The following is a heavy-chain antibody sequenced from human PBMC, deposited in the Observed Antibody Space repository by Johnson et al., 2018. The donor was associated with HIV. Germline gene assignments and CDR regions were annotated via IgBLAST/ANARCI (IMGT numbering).Heavy chain of an antibody. D-gene: IGHD4-17*01. J-gene: IGHJ3*02. CDR1: GFTFSSYG. V-gene: IGHV3-30*02. CDR2: IRYDGSNK. CDR3: AKGNCDYRSDAFDI. Sequence: QVQLVESGGGVVQPGGSLRLSCAASGFTFSSYGMHWVRQAPGKGLEWVAFIRYDGSNKYYADSVKGRFTISRDNSKNTVYLQMNSLRAEDTAVYYCAKGNCDYRSDAFDIWGQGTMVTVST.